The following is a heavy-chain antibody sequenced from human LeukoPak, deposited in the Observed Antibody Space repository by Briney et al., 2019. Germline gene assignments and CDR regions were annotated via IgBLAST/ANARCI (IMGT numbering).Heavy chain of an antibody. CDR1: GFTFSSYA. J-gene: IGHJ4*02. CDR3: AKDRSRRDQLLLSVPFDY. V-gene: IGHV3-23*01. D-gene: IGHD2-2*01. CDR2: ISGSGGST. Sequence: PGGSLRLSCAASGFTFSSYAMSWVRQAPGKGLEWVSAISGSGGSTYYADSVKGRFTISRDNSKNTLYLQMNSLRAEDTAVYYCAKDRSRRDQLLLSVPFDYWGQGTLVTVSS.